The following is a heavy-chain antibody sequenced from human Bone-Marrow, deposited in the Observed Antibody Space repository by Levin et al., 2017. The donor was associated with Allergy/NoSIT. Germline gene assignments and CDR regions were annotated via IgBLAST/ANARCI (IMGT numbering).Heavy chain of an antibody. J-gene: IGHJ5*02. Sequence: PGGSLRLSCAASGFTFSSYAMSWVRQAPGKGLEWVSAISGSGGSTYYADSVKGRFTISRDNSKNTLYLQMNSLRAEDTAVYYCAKAPYDFWSGYLVENWFDPWGQGTLVTVSS. D-gene: IGHD3-3*01. CDR1: GFTFSSYA. CDR3: AKAPYDFWSGYLVENWFDP. CDR2: ISGSGGST. V-gene: IGHV3-23*01.